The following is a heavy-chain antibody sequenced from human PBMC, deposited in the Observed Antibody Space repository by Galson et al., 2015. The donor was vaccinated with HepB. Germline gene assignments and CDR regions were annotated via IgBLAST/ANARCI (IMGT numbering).Heavy chain of an antibody. J-gene: IGHJ4*02. Sequence: SLRLSCAASGFTFSSYAMSWVRQAPGKGLEWVSAISGSGGSTYYADSVKGRFTISRDNAKNSLYLQMNSLRAEDTAVYYCARRRAQDYWGQGTLVTVSS. CDR1: GFTFSSYA. CDR2: ISGSGGST. V-gene: IGHV3-23*01. CDR3: ARRRAQDY.